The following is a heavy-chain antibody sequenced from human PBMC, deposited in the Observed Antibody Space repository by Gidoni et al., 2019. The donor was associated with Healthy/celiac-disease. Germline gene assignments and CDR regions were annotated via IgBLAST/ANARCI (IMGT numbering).Heavy chain of an antibody. CDR1: GASVSSGSYS. V-gene: IGHV4-61*01. J-gene: IGHJ4*02. Sequence: QVQLQESGPGLVKPSETLSLTCTVSGASVSSGSYSWSWIRQPPGKGLEWIGYIYYSGSTNYNPSLKSRVTISVDTSKNQFSLKLSSVTAADTAVYYCAREGIFQQWLVLIWGQGTLVTVSS. CDR3: AREGIFQQWLVLI. D-gene: IGHD6-19*01. CDR2: IYYSGST.